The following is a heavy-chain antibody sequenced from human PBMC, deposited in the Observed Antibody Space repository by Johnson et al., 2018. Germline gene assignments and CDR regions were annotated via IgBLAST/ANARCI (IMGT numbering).Heavy chain of an antibody. D-gene: IGHD3-3*01. CDR2: IKSKTDGGTT. Sequence: ESGGGLVKPGGSLRLSCAASGFTFSNAWMSWVRQAPGKGLEWVGRIKSKTDGGTTDYAAPVKGRFTISRDDSKNTLYLQMNSLKTEDTAVYYCTTDLHYDFWSGPTQRSEWFDPWGQGTLVTVSS. J-gene: IGHJ5*02. CDR3: TTDLHYDFWSGPTQRSEWFDP. CDR1: GFTFSNAW. V-gene: IGHV3-15*01.